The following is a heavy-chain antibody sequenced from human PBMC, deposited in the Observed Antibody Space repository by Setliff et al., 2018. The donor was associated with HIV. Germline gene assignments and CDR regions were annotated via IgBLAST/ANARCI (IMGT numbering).Heavy chain of an antibody. J-gene: IGHJ4*02. CDR2: IKQDGSEK. Sequence: GGSLRLSCAASGFTFSSYWMSWVRQAPGKGLEWVANIKQDGSEKYYVDSVKGRFTISRDNAKNSLYLQMNSLRAEDTAVYYCARGYYYDSSGYIDYWGQGTLVTVSS. V-gene: IGHV3-7*04. D-gene: IGHD3-22*01. CDR3: ARGYYYDSSGYIDY. CDR1: GFTFSSYW.